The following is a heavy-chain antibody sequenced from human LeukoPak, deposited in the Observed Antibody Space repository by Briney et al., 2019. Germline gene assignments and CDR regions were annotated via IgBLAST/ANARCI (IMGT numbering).Heavy chain of an antibody. CDR1: GGSSSSGSYY. Sequence: PSETLSLTCTVSGGSSSSGSYYWSWIRQPAGKGLEWIGRIYTSGSTNYNPSLKSRVTISVDTSKNQFSLKLSSVTAADTAVYYCAREEYGDSQTYWGQGTLVTVSS. V-gene: IGHV4-61*02. D-gene: IGHD4-17*01. CDR2: IYTSGST. J-gene: IGHJ4*02. CDR3: AREEYGDSQTY.